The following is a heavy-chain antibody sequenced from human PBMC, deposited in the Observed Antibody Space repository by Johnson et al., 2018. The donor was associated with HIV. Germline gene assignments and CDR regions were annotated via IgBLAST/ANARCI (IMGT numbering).Heavy chain of an antibody. V-gene: IGHV3-30*02. CDR2: IRNDGSKK. J-gene: IGHJ3*01. Sequence: QVQLVESGGGVVQPGRSLRISCAASGFTFSSYGMHWVRQAPGKGLEWVAFIRNDGSKKYYADSVKGRFTISRDNAKNTLYLQMNSLRAEDTAVYYCATGRASVWGQGTMVTVSS. CDR1: GFTFSSYG. CDR3: ATGRASV.